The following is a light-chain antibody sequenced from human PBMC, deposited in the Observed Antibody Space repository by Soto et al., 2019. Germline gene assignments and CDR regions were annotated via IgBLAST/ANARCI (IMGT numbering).Light chain of an antibody. V-gene: IGLV2-14*01. CDR2: DVS. CDR1: SSESCGYNY. J-gene: IGLJ1*01. CDR3: SSYTTSNTRQIV. Sequence: SVVTQPAPLSGSPGPSITISFTGTSSESCGYNYVSWYQQHPGKAPKFMIYDVSNRPSGVSNRFPGSKSGNTASLTISGLQAEDEADYYCSSYTTSNTRQIVFGTGTKVTVL.